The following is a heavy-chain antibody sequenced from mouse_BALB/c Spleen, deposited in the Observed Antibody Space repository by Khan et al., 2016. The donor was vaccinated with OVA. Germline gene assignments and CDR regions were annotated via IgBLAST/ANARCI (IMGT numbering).Heavy chain of an antibody. V-gene: IGHV9-3-1*01. D-gene: IGHD1-1*02. J-gene: IGHJ1*01. Sequence: LVESGPELKKPGATVKISCKASGYTFTNYGIHWVKQAPGKGLKWMGWINTYTGEPTYADDFKGRFAFSLETSASTAYLQLNNLKNEDSATYFCASGGYWYFDVWGAGTTVTVSS. CDR3: ASGGYWYFDV. CDR1: GYTFTNYG. CDR2: INTYTGEP.